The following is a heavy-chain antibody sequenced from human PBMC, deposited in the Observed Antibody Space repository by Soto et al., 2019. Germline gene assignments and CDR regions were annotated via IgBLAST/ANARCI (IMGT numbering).Heavy chain of an antibody. J-gene: IGHJ4*02. CDR3: ATGFPTEKWLQFESDY. V-gene: IGHV1-24*01. CDR1: GYTLTELS. Sequence: QVQLVQSGAEMKKPGASVKVSCKVSGYTLTELSMHWVRQGPGKGLEWMGGFDPEDDETIYAQKFQGRVTLTEDTSTDTAYMELSSLRSEDTAVYYCATGFPTEKWLQFESDYWGQGTLVTVSS. D-gene: IGHD5-12*01. CDR2: FDPEDDET.